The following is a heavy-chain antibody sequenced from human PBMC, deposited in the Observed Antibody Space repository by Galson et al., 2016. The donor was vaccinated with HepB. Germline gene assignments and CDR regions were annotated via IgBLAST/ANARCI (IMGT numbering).Heavy chain of an antibody. Sequence: SVKVSCKASGYTFTTYGISWVRQAPGQGLEWMGWISTYGGDRNHAQELRGRVTLTTHTSTSTAYMELTNLKSDDTAVYYCVRDRDRTLDYWGQGTLVTVSS. D-gene: IGHD1-7*01. CDR3: VRDRDRTLDY. V-gene: IGHV1-18*04. CDR1: GYTFTTYG. J-gene: IGHJ4*02. CDR2: ISTYGGDR.